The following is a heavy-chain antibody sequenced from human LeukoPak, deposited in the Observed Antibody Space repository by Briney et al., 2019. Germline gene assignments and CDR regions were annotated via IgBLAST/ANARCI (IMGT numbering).Heavy chain of an antibody. CDR3: ARDVRGTTGWLES. D-gene: IGHD5-24*01. Sequence: GGSLRLSCAASGFTLSSDWMHWVRQAPGKGLVWVSHINTDGTTTRYEDSVKGRFIISRDNAKNTVHLQMNSLRAEDTAVYYCARDVRGTTGWLESWGQGTLVTVSS. CDR2: INTDGTTT. J-gene: IGHJ4*02. V-gene: IGHV3-74*01. CDR1: GFTLSSDW.